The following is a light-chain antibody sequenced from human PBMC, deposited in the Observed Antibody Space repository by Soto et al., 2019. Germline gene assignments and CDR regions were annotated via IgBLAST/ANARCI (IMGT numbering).Light chain of an antibody. Sequence: QSVLTQPPSASGSPGQSVTISCTGTSSDVGGHKYVSWYQQHPGKAPKLMIFEVNKRPSGVPDRFSGSKSGNTASLTVSGLQAEDEADYYCSSYAGINNLGVFGTGTKVTVL. CDR2: EVN. CDR1: SSDVGGHKY. CDR3: SSYAGINNLGV. J-gene: IGLJ1*01. V-gene: IGLV2-8*01.